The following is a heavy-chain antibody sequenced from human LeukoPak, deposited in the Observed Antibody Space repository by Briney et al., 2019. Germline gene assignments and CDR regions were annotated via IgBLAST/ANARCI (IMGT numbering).Heavy chain of an antibody. CDR3: ARKSTVTTYNWFDP. V-gene: IGHV1-8*01. D-gene: IGHD4-17*01. J-gene: IGHJ5*02. Sequence: ASVKVSCKASGYTFTSYDINWVRQATGQGLEWMGWMNPNSGNTGYAQKFQGRVTMTRNTSISTAYMELSSLRSEDTAVYYCARKSTVTTYNWFDPWGQGTLVTVSS. CDR2: MNPNSGNT. CDR1: GYTFTSYD.